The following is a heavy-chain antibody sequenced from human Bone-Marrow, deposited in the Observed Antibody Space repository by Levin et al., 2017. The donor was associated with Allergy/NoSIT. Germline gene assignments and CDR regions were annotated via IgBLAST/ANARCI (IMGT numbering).Heavy chain of an antibody. CDR1: GASMNDYY. D-gene: IGHD3-16*01. J-gene: IGHJ6*02. CDR2: IHHSGRT. V-gene: IGHV4-59*01. Sequence: SQTLSLTCPVSGASMNDYYWSWIRHTPWKGLEWIGYIHHSGRTDHNPSLKTRVTTSVDTALNQFPLRLTSVTPADTGVYYCARAESSSWLKLTYADYALDVWGQGTTVTVSS. CDR3: ARAESSSWLKLTYADYALDV.